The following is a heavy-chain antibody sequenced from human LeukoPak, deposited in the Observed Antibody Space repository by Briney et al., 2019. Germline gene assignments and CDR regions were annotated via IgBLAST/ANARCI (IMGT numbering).Heavy chain of an antibody. CDR1: EGTFSSYA. D-gene: IGHD3-22*01. J-gene: IGHJ6*02. Sequence: SVKVSCKASEGTFSSYAISWVRQAPGQGLEWMGRIIPILGIANYAQKFQGRVTITADKSTSTAYMELSSLRSEDTAVYYCARGGTMIDDGMDVWGQGTTVTVSS. CDR2: IIPILGIA. V-gene: IGHV1-69*04. CDR3: ARGGTMIDDGMDV.